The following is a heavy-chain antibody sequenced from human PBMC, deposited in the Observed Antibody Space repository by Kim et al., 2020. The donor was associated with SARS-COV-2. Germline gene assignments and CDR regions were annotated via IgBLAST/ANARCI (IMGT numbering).Heavy chain of an antibody. D-gene: IGHD4-4*01. Sequence: CGKHKEYADVLKGRFTSSRDTAKKSVSLQINSLGANDTSIYYCAKGVKLDSWGQGTLVTVSS. V-gene: IGHV3-11*01. J-gene: IGHJ4*02. CDR2: CGKHK. CDR3: AKGVKLDS.